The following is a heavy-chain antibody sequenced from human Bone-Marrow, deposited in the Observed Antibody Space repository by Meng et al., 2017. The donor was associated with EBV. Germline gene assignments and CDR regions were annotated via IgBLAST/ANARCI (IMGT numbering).Heavy chain of an antibody. V-gene: IGHV4-4*02. D-gene: IGHD6-19*01. CDR1: GGSISSSNW. CDR3: ARGQSIAVAVSTNYFDY. J-gene: IGHJ4*02. CDR2: IYHSGST. Sequence: QVQLQESGAGLVKPSGTLSLTCAVSGGSISSSNWWSWVRQPPGKGLEWIGEIYHSGSTNYNPSLKSRVTISVDKSKNQFSLKLSSVTAADTAVYYCARGQSIAVAVSTNYFDYWGQGTLVTVFS.